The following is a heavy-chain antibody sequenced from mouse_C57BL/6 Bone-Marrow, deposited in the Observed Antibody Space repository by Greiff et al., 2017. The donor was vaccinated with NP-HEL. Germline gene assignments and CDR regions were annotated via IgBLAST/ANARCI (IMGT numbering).Heavy chain of an antibody. CDR3: ARGDYDGGFAY. J-gene: IGHJ3*01. CDR2: IYYSGTI. D-gene: IGHD2-4*01. CDR1: GISITTGNYR. V-gene: IGHV3-5*01. Sequence: EVQLQQSGPGLVKPSQTVFLTCTVTGISITTGNYRWSWIRQFPGNKLAWIGYIYYSGTITYNPSLTSRTTITRDTPKNQFFLEMNALTAEDTATYYCARGDYDGGFAYWGQGTLVTVSA.